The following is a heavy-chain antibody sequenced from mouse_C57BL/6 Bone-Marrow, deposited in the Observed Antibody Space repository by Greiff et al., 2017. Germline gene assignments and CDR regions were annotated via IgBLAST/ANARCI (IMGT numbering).Heavy chain of an antibody. V-gene: IGHV1-50*01. CDR1: GYTFTSYW. CDR3: ARANWDVDY. D-gene: IGHD4-1*01. Sequence: QVQLQQPGAELVKPGASVKLSCKASGYTFTSYWMQWVKQRPGQGLEWIGEIDPSDSYTNYNQKVKGKATLTVDTSSSTAYMQLSSLTSEDSAFSYCARANWDVDYWGQGTTLTVSS. J-gene: IGHJ2*01. CDR2: IDPSDSYT.